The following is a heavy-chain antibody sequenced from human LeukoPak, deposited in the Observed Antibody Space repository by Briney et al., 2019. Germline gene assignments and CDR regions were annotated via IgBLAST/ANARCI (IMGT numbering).Heavy chain of an antibody. D-gene: IGHD1-1*01. CDR2: ISYSGST. J-gene: IGHJ5*02. CDR1: GGSISSYY. Sequence: SETLSLTCTVYGGSISSYYWSWIRQHPGKGLERIGYISYSGSTNFNPSLKSRVTISVDTSKNQFSLKLSSVTAADTAVYYCAREGTAGTNLNWFDPWGQGTLVTVSS. V-gene: IGHV4-59*01. CDR3: AREGTAGTNLNWFDP.